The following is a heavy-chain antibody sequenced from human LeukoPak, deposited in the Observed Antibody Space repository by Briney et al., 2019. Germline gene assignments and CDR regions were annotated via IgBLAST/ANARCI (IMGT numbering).Heavy chain of an antibody. CDR1: GDSISSSSSY. D-gene: IGHD6-19*01. CDR2: IYYSGST. Sequence: SETLSLTCTVSGDSISSSSSYWGWIRQPPGKGLEWIGGIYYSGSTFYNPSLKSRVTMSVDTSKNQFSLKLSSVTAADTAIYYCARHAVLRNDSWGQGTLVTVSS. V-gene: IGHV4-39*01. J-gene: IGHJ4*02. CDR3: ARHAVLRNDS.